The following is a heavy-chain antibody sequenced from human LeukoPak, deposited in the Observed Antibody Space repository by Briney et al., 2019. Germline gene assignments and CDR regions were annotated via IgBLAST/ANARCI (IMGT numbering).Heavy chain of an antibody. J-gene: IGHJ6*02. CDR1: GFTFSSYS. Sequence: GGSLRLSCAASGFTFSSYSMNWVRQAPGKGLEWVSSISSSSSYIYYADSVKGRFTISRDNAKNSLYLQMNSLRAEDTAVYYCAQTYTNYHGMDVWGQGTTVTVSS. CDR2: ISSSSSYI. V-gene: IGHV3-21*01. CDR3: AQTYTNYHGMDV.